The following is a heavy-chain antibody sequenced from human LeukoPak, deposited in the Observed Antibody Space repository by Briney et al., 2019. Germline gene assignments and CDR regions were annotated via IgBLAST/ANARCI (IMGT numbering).Heavy chain of an antibody. V-gene: IGHV1-69*13. CDR3: ARSPGGIAARGNWFDP. CDR2: IIPIFGTA. J-gene: IGHJ5*02. D-gene: IGHD6-25*01. CDR1: GGTFSSYA. Sequence: SVKVSCKASGGTFSSYAISWVRQAPGQGLEWMGGIIPIFGTANYAQKFQGRVTITADESTSTAYMELSSLRSEDTAVYYCARSPGGIAARGNWFDPWGQGTLVTVSS.